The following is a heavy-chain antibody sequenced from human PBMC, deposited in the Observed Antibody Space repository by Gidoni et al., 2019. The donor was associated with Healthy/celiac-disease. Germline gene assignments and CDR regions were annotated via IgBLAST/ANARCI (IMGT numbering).Heavy chain of an antibody. CDR1: GGPFSSYA. V-gene: IGHV1-69*01. CDR2: IIPIFGTA. J-gene: IGHJ5*02. D-gene: IGHD1-26*01. Sequence: LQLVQSGAEGNKRGASVEAGCKAAGGPFSSYAISWVRQAPGQGLEWMGGIIPIFGTANYAQKFQGRVTITADESTSTAYMELSSLRSEDTAVYYCARDQMGFDPWGQGTLVTVSS. CDR3: ARDQMGFDP.